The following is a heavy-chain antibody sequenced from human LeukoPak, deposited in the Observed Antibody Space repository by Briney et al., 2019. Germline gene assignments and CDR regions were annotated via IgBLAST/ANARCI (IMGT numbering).Heavy chain of an antibody. Sequence: PSETLSLTCTVSGGSISSYYWSWIRQPAGKGLEWIGRIYTSGSTNYNPSLKSRVTISVDTSKNQFSLKLSSVTAADTAVYYCARGTRDTAMVDLDYWGQGTLVTVSS. V-gene: IGHV4-4*07. CDR2: IYTSGST. D-gene: IGHD5-18*01. J-gene: IGHJ4*02. CDR1: GGSISSYY. CDR3: ARGTRDTAMVDLDY.